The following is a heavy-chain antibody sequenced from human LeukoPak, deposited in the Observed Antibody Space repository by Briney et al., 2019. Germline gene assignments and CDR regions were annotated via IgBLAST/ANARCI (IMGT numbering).Heavy chain of an antibody. J-gene: IGHJ4*02. V-gene: IGHV3-21*01. D-gene: IGHD6-13*01. CDR1: GFTFSDYS. Sequence: PGGSLRLSCAASGFTFSDYSMNWDRQAPGKGLEWVSSISSSSRYIYYADSVKGRFTISRDNAKNSLYLQMNSLRADDTAVYYCAGGIAAVPDYWGQGTLVTVSS. CDR2: ISSSSRYI. CDR3: AGGIAAVPDY.